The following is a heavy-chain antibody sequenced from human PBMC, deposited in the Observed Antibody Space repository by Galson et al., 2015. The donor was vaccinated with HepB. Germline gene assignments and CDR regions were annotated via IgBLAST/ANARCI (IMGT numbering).Heavy chain of an antibody. CDR2: IKQGGSEK. CDR1: GFTFSSYW. Sequence: SLRLSCAASGFTFSSYWMSWVRQAPGKGLEWVANIKQGGSEKNYVDSVQGRFTISRDNAKNSLYLQMNSLRVGDTAVYYCARDEVVTTITTFDYWGQGTLVTVSS. J-gene: IGHJ4*02. D-gene: IGHD5-12*01. CDR3: ARDEVVTTITTFDY. V-gene: IGHV3-7*01.